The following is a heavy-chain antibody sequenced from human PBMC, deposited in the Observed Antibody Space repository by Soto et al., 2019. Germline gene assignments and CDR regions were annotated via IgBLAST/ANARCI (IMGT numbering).Heavy chain of an antibody. D-gene: IGHD4-17*01. V-gene: IGHV1-69*13. CDR2: IIPKFGTT. J-gene: IGHJ4*02. CDR1: GGTFSTYD. Sequence: SVKVSCKASGGTFSTYDMNWVRLAPRQGLEWMGGIIPKFGTTNYAQKFQGRVTITADESTNTAYMELNYLRSEDTAVYFCARELDPYYGGNSLSLDYWGQGTLVTVSS. CDR3: ARELDPYYGGNSLSLDY.